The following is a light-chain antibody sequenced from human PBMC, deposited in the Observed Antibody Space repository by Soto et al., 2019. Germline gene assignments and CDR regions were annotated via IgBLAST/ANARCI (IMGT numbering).Light chain of an antibody. V-gene: IGKV1-5*03. CDR1: QSVSSW. Sequence: DIQMTQSPSTLSASVGDRITITCRASQSVSSWLAWYQQKPGKAPKLLIYKASTLESGVPSRFSGSGSETDFTLTISSLQPDDFATYFCQQYNIYPLTFGGGPKVEVK. CDR3: QQYNIYPLT. J-gene: IGKJ4*01. CDR2: KAS.